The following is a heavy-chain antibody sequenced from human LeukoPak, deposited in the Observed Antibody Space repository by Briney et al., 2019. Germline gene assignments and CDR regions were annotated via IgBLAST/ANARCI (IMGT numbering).Heavy chain of an antibody. CDR1: GFTFGDHA. Sequence: PGRSLRLSCTVSGFTFGDHAMSWVRQAPGKGLERVGFIRSKTYGGTTEYAASVKGRFIISRDDSTSIAYLQMNSLKTEDTAVYYCTRGPIQLWLYHGMDVWGQGTTVTVSS. V-gene: IGHV3-49*04. D-gene: IGHD5-18*01. CDR3: TRGPIQLWLYHGMDV. J-gene: IGHJ6*02. CDR2: IRSKTYGGTT.